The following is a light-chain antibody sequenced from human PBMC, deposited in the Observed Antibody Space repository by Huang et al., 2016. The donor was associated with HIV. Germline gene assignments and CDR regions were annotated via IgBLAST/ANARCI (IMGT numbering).Light chain of an antibody. CDR3: QQRSIWPPAFT. CDR1: QSVSSN. J-gene: IGKJ4*01. CDR2: DTS. V-gene: IGKV3-11*01. Sequence: ELVLTQSPATLSLSPGERATLSCRASQSVSSNLACYQQKPGQAPRPLIYDTSNRASGIAARFRGSGSGTDIDLTISSIEPEDFAVYYCQQRSIWPPAFTFGGGTKVEIK.